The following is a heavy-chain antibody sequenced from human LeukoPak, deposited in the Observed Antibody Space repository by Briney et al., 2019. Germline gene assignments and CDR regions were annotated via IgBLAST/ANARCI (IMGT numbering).Heavy chain of an antibody. CDR3: ARVTANYASWLDP. J-gene: IGHJ5*02. Sequence: ASVNVSCEASGYTLTDHYIHWVRQAPGQGLEWMGWLNPKSGGTNYAQNFQGRVTMTRDTSINTAYMDLSRLTFDDTAVYYCARVTANYASWLDPWGQGTLVTVSS. CDR1: GYTLTDHY. V-gene: IGHV1-2*02. D-gene: IGHD2-2*01. CDR2: LNPKSGGT.